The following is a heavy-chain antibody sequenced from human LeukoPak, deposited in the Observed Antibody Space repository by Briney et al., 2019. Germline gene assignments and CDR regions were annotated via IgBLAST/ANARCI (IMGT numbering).Heavy chain of an antibody. D-gene: IGHD3-3*01. Sequence: SETLSLACTVSGGSISISGYYWGWIRQPPGKGLEWIGSVYYRGNTYYNPSLKSRVTISVVTSKSQFSLRLNSVTAADTSVYYCARLWSGLRPPDYWGQGTLVTVSS. V-gene: IGHV4-39*01. CDR3: ARLWSGLRPPDY. CDR2: VYYRGNT. CDR1: GGSISISGYY. J-gene: IGHJ4*02.